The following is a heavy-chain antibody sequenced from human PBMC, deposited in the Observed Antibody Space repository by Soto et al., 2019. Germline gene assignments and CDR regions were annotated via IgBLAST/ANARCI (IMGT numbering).Heavy chain of an antibody. J-gene: IGHJ5*01. V-gene: IGHV2-5*02. CDR2: IFWDDDK. CDR3: AHRPGSSGSRAWFDS. D-gene: IGHD2-15*01. CDR1: GFSLSTSGVG. Sequence: QITLKESGPTLVKPTQTLTLTCTFSGFSLSTSGVGVGWIRQPPGKALEWLALIFWDDDKRYSPSLNSRLTITKATSKNQVVLTRTNMDPVYTATYYCAHRPGSSGSRAWFDSWGQGTLVTVSS.